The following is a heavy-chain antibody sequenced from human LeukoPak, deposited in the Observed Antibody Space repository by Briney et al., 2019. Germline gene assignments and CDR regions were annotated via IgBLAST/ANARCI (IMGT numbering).Heavy chain of an antibody. CDR1: GFNFRDYT. CDR3: AKVRGGGDWDFFDS. D-gene: IGHD2-21*02. V-gene: IGHV3-43*01. CDR2: ITWEGENT. Sequence: PGGSLRLSCAAYGFNFRDYTMHWVRQAPGKGLEWLSLITWEGENTSYADSVKGRFTISRDNTRNSLFLQMNSLRTEDTALYFCAKVRGGGDWDFFDSWGLGTLVTVSS. J-gene: IGHJ4*02.